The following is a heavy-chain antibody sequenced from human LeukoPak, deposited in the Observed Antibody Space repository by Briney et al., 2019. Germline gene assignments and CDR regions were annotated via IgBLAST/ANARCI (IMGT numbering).Heavy chain of an antibody. Sequence: PGGSLRPSCAASGFTFSSYSMNWVRQAPGKGLEWVSSISSSSSYIYYADSVKGRFTISRDNAKNSLYLQMNSLRAEDTAGYYCARAPKTRAGYSYGTYYFDYWGQGTLVTVSS. D-gene: IGHD5-18*01. CDR3: ARAPKTRAGYSYGTYYFDY. J-gene: IGHJ4*02. CDR2: ISSSSSYI. V-gene: IGHV3-21*01. CDR1: GFTFSSYS.